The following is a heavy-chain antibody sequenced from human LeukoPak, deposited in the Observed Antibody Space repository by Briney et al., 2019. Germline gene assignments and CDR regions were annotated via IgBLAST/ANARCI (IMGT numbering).Heavy chain of an antibody. J-gene: IGHJ4*02. V-gene: IGHV3-7*01. CDR1: GFTFSGYW. CDR3: ARGFSSGWYYYFDY. CDR2: IKQDGSEK. D-gene: IGHD6-19*01. Sequence: PGGSLRLSCAASGFTFSGYWMSWVRQAPGKGLEWVANIKQDGSEKYYVDSVKGRFTISRDNAKNSLYLQMNSPRAEDTAVYYCARGFSSGWYYYFDYWGQGTLVTVSS.